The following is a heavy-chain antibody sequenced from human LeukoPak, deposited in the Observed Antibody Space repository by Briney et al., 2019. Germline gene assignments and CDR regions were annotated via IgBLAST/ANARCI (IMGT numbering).Heavy chain of an antibody. V-gene: IGHV1-18*01. CDR1: GYTFTTYS. Sequence: ASVKVSCKASGYTFTTYSVTWVRQAPGQGLEWVAWINPHNGNTNYAQNLQGRATVTTDASTSTAYMELRNLRSDDTALYYCARATRSFYYYMDVWGKGTTVTVS. D-gene: IGHD6-19*01. J-gene: IGHJ6*03. CDR2: INPHNGNT. CDR3: ARATRSFYYYMDV.